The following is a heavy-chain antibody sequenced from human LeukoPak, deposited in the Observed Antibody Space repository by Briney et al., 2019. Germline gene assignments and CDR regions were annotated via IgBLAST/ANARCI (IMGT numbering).Heavy chain of an antibody. J-gene: IGHJ4*02. CDR2: ISSSSSYI. D-gene: IGHD2-15*01. Sequence: GGSLRLSCAASGFTFSSYSMNWVRQAPGKGLEWVSSISSSSSYIYYADSVKGLFTISRDNAKNSLYLQMNSLRAEDTAVYYCASDRSSSFDYWGQGTLVTVSS. V-gene: IGHV3-21*01. CDR1: GFTFSSYS. CDR3: ASDRSSSFDY.